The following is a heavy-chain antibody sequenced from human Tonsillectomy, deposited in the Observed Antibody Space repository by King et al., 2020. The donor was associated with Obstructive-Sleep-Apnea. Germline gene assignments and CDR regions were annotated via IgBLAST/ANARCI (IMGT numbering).Heavy chain of an antibody. Sequence: VQLVEPGGGVVQPGRSLRLSCAGSGFTFSNYAMHWVRQAPGKGLEWVAVISYDGRNKYYADSVKGRFTFSRDTSKNTLYLQMNSLRAEDTAVYYCARDFTMITFGGIIVDWGQGTLVTVSS. J-gene: IGHJ4*02. D-gene: IGHD3-16*02. V-gene: IGHV3-30*04. CDR1: GFTFSNYA. CDR3: ARDFTMITFGGIIVD. CDR2: ISYDGRNK.